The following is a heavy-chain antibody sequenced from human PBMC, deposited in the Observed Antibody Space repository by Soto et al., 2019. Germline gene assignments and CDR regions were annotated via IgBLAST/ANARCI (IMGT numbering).Heavy chain of an antibody. CDR1: GYTFTSYY. J-gene: IGHJ3*02. Sequence: QVQLVQSGAEVKKPGASVKVSCKASGYTFTSYYMHWVRQAPGQGLEWMGIINPSGGSTSYAQKFQGRVTMTRDTSTSTVYMELSSLRSEDTAVYYCARYSEGYSYGFGAFDIWGQGTMVTVSS. D-gene: IGHD5-18*01. V-gene: IGHV1-46*01. CDR3: ARYSEGYSYGFGAFDI. CDR2: INPSGGST.